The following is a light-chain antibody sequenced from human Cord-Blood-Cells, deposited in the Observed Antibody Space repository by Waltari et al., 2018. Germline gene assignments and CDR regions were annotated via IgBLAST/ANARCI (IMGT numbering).Light chain of an antibody. CDR1: QSGSRGY. CDR2: GVS. V-gene: IGKV3-20*01. J-gene: IGKJ2*01. CDR3: QQYGSSPPYT. Sequence: EIVFTQSPGTLSLLQGERATLSCRASQSGSRGYLAWYQQKPGQAPRLLIYGVSSSATGIPDRFSGSGSWTDFTLTISRLEPEDFAVYYCQQYGSSPPYTFGQGTKLEIK.